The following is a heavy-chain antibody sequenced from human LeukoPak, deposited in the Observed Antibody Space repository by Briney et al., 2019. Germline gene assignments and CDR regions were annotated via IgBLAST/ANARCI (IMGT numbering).Heavy chain of an antibody. V-gene: IGHV4-59*13. J-gene: IGHJ4*02. CDR1: NGSLSSYY. CDR2: IYDSGST. D-gene: IGHD4-17*01. Sequence: SETLSLTCNVSNGSLSSYYWTWIRQPPGKGLEWVGHIYDSGSTHYNPSLNSRLSISLDTSKNQFSLRLTSVTAAGTAVYYCARFGPRLRTFLGFDYWGQGTLVTVSS. CDR3: ARFGPRLRTFLGFDY.